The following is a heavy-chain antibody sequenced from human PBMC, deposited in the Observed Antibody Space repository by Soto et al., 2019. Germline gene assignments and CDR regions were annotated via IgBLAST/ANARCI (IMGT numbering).Heavy chain of an antibody. D-gene: IGHD3-10*01. CDR1: GYTFTIYG. V-gene: IGHV1-18*01. Sequence: QVQLVQSGGEVKKPGASVKVSCKASGYTFTIYGISWVRQAPGQGLEWMGWINVYNGNTKYAQKVQGRVTMTTDTSTSTGYMELRSLRSDDTAVYYCARGVGSGSYYNQYNWFDPWGQGTLVTVSS. CDR3: ARGVGSGSYYNQYNWFDP. CDR2: INVYNGNT. J-gene: IGHJ5*02.